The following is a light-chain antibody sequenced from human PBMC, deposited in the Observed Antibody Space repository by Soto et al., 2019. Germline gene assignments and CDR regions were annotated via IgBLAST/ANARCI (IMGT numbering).Light chain of an antibody. CDR2: DAS. CDR3: QRYDNVQLT. V-gene: IGKV1-33*01. J-gene: IGKJ4*01. CDR1: EDISNY. Sequence: NQMTQSPSSLSASVGDRVTITCQASEDISNYLNWYQQQPGKAPKLLIYDASNLETGVPSRFSGSGSGTDFTFTISRLQPEDISTYYCQRYDNVQLTFGGGTKVEIK.